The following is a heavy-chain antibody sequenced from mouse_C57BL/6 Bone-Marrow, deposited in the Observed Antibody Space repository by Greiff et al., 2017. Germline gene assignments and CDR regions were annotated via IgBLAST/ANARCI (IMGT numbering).Heavy chain of an antibody. CDR2: INPSSGYT. J-gene: IGHJ3*01. Sequence: VQLQQPGAELARPGASVKMSCKASGYTFTSYTMHWVKQRPGQGLEWIGYINPSSGYTKYNQKFKDKATLTADKSSSTAYMQLSSLTSEEAAVDYCARSVLRTSLGYWGQGTMVTVSA. D-gene: IGHD1-1*01. CDR1: GYTFTSYT. V-gene: IGHV1-4*01. CDR3: ARSVLRTSLGY.